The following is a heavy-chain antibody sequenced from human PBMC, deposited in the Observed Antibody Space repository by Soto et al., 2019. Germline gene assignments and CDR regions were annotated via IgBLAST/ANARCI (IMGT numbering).Heavy chain of an antibody. D-gene: IGHD3-3*02. Sequence: QVQLQQWGAGLLKPSETLSLTCAVYGGSFSGYFWTWIRQAPGKGLEWIGKINHSGGTNYNSSLKSRVTISVDTSKHQFSLILSSVTAADTAVYYCARDRQYYHFWSGYQTEGPYGMDVWGQGTTVTVSS. CDR3: ARDRQYYHFWSGYQTEGPYGMDV. CDR1: GGSFSGYF. J-gene: IGHJ6*02. CDR2: INHSGGT. V-gene: IGHV4-34*02.